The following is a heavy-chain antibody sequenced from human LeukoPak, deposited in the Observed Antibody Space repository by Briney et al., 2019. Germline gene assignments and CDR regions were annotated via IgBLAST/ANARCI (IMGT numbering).Heavy chain of an antibody. D-gene: IGHD1-14*01. CDR2: IGRYGVTT. CDR3: ATLSDRNFYYSYGLDV. J-gene: IGHJ6*02. V-gene: IGHV3-48*03. CDR1: GFTLSTYE. Sequence: GGSLRLSCAASGFTLSTYEMNWVRQAPGEGLEWVAYIGRYGVTTYCADSVKGRFTISGDNAKNSLNLQMNSLRAEDTAVYYCATLSDRNFYYSYGLDVWGQGTTVTVS.